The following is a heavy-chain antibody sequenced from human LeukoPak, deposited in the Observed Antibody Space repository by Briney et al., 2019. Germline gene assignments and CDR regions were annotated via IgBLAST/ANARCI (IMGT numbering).Heavy chain of an antibody. D-gene: IGHD6-19*01. Sequence: PGGSQRLSCAASGFTFSSYAMSWVRQAPGKGLEWVSAISGSGGSTYYADSVKGRFTISRDNSKNTLYLQMNSLRAEDTAVYYCAKSRDSSGWYEDYWGQGTLVTVSS. CDR2: ISGSGGST. J-gene: IGHJ4*02. CDR3: AKSRDSSGWYEDY. V-gene: IGHV3-23*01. CDR1: GFTFSSYA.